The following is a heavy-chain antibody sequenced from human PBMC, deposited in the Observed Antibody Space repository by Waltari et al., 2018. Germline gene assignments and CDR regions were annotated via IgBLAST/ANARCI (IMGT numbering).Heavy chain of an antibody. D-gene: IGHD3-3*01. J-gene: IGHJ5*02. CDR2: ISNDESSI. CDR1: GFRFSNYW. V-gene: IGHV3-74*03. CDR3: AKDGGGFLDFP. Sequence: EEQLLESGGGLVQPGDSLRLSCAASGFRFSNYWMNWVRQAPGKGLVWVARISNDESSITDADSVKGRFTISRDNAKNTLYLQMKRLRAEDTAVYYCAKDGGGFLDFPWGQGTLVTVSS.